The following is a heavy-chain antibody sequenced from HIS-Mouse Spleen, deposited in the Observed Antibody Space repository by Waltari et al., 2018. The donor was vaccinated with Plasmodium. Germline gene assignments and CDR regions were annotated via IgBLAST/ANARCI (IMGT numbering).Heavy chain of an antibody. J-gene: IGHJ2*01. Sequence: QVQLQQWGAGLLKPSETLSLTCAVYGGSFSGYYWSWIRQPPVKGLEWIGEINHSGSTNYNPSLKSRVTISVDTSKNQFSLKLSSVTAADTAVYYCARVYHKTTHWYFDLWGRGTLVTVSS. CDR3: ARVYHKTTHWYFDL. CDR1: GGSFSGYY. D-gene: IGHD4-17*01. CDR2: INHSGST. V-gene: IGHV4-34*01.